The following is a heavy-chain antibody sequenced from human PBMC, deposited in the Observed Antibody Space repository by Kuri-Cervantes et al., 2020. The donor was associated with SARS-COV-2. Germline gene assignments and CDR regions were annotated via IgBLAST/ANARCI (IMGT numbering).Heavy chain of an antibody. Sequence: GESLKISCAASGFTFSSYGMHWVRQAPGKGLEWVSDISGSGDNTYYADSVKGRFTISRDNSKNTLYLQMNSLRAEDTAVYYCARYCSSVSCYSLRAILDYWGPGTLVTVSS. V-gene: IGHV3-23*01. CDR3: ARYCSSVSCYSLRAILDY. J-gene: IGHJ4*02. CDR2: ISGSGDNT. CDR1: GFTFSSYG. D-gene: IGHD2-2*02.